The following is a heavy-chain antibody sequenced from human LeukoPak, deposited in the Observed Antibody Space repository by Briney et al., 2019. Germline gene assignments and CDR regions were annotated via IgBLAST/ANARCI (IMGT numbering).Heavy chain of an antibody. CDR2: INPNSGGT. D-gene: IGHD2-15*01. J-gene: IGHJ6*02. CDR3: ARGYCSGGSCCMDV. CDR1: GYTFTGYY. Sequence: ASVKVSCKASGYTFTGYYMHWVRQAPGQGLEWMGRINPNSGGTNYAQKFQGWVTMTRDTSISTAYMELSRLRSDDTAVYYCARGYCSGGSCCMDVWGQGTTVTVSS. V-gene: IGHV1-2*04.